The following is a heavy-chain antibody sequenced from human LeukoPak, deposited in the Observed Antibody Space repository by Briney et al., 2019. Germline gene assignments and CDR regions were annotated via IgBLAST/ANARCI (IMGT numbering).Heavy chain of an antibody. D-gene: IGHD2-2*01. CDR2: ISGSGGST. CDR1: GFTFSRYT. J-gene: IGHJ4*02. V-gene: IGHV3-23*01. Sequence: GGSLRLSCAASGFTFSRYTMSWVRQAPGKGLDWVSSISGSGGSTIYADSVKGRFTISRDISKSTLYLQMNSLRAEDTAIYYCARGCDVSCYRLDFWGQGTLVTVSS. CDR3: ARGCDVSCYRLDF.